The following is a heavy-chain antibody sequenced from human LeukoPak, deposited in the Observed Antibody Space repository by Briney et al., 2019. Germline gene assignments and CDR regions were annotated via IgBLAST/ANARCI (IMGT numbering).Heavy chain of an antibody. CDR2: ISYDGSNK. CDR1: GFTFSSYA. D-gene: IGHD2-15*01. J-gene: IGHJ4*02. Sequence: GGSLRLSCAASGFTFSSYAMHWVRQAPGKVLEWVSVISYDGSNKYYAGSVKGRFTISRYNSKNTLYLQMNRLRAEDTAVYYCARDRDCSGGSCYSTLFDYWGQGTLVTVSS. CDR3: ARDRDCSGGSCYSTLFDY. V-gene: IGHV3-30-3*01.